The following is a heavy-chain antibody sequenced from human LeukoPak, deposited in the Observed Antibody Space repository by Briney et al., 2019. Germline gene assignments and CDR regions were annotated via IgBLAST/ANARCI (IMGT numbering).Heavy chain of an antibody. CDR2: INHSGST. CDR3: ARGRRVGATTRYYFDY. Sequence: SETLSLTCAVYGGSFSGYYWSWIRQPPGKGLEWIGEINHSGSTNYNPSLKSRVTISVDTSKNQFSLKLSSVTAADTAVYYCARGRRVGATTRYYFDYWDQGTLVTVSS. D-gene: IGHD1-26*01. J-gene: IGHJ4*02. CDR1: GGSFSGYY. V-gene: IGHV4-34*01.